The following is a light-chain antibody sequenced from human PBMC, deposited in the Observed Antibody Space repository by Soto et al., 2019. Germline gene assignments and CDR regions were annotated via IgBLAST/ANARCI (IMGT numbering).Light chain of an antibody. CDR1: SSDVGGYNY. CDR2: HVS. V-gene: IGLV2-14*01. J-gene: IGLJ1*01. Sequence: QSVVTQPASVSGSPGQSITISCTGTSSDVGGYNYVSWYQQHPAKVPKLMIYHVSNRPSGVSDRFSGSKSGNTASLTISGLQAEDEADYYCYSYTTSSTYVFGTGTKVTVL. CDR3: YSYTTSSTYV.